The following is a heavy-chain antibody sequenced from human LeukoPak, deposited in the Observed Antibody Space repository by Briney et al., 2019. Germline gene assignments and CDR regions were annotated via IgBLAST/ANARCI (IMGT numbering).Heavy chain of an antibody. J-gene: IGHJ4*02. CDR3: ARDYKGRIAAADSV. V-gene: IGHV1-69*05. CDR2: IIPIFGTA. Sequence: ASVKVSCKASGGTFNRYAISWVRQAPGQGLEWMGGIIPIFGTANYAQKFQGRVTITTDESTSTAYMELSSLRSEDTAVYYCARDYKGRIAAADSVWGQGTLVTVSS. CDR1: GGTFNRYA. D-gene: IGHD6-13*01.